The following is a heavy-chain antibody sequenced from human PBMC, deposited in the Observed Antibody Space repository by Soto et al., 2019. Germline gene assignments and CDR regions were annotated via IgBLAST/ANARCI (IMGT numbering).Heavy chain of an antibody. CDR1: GFTFSSYG. Sequence: GGSLRLSCAASGFTFSSYGMHWVRQAPGKGLEWVAVIWYDGSNKYYADSVKGRFTISRDNSKNTLYLQMNSLRAEDTAVYYCARATRGYCSSTSCYSSPYYYYYMDVWGKGTTVTVSS. CDR2: IWYDGSNK. CDR3: ARATRGYCSSTSCYSSPYYYYYMDV. J-gene: IGHJ6*03. D-gene: IGHD2-2*01. V-gene: IGHV3-33*01.